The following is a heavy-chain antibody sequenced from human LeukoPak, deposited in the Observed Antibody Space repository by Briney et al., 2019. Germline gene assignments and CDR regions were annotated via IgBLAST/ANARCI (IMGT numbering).Heavy chain of an antibody. Sequence: ASVKVSCKASGGTFSSYAISWVRQAPGQGLEWMGGIIPIFGTANYAQKFQGRVTMTRDTSTSTVYMELSSLRSEDTAVYYCARVGIRGAFDIWGQGTMVTVSS. D-gene: IGHD7-27*01. CDR1: GGTFSSYA. J-gene: IGHJ3*02. V-gene: IGHV1-69*05. CDR3: ARVGIRGAFDI. CDR2: IIPIFGTA.